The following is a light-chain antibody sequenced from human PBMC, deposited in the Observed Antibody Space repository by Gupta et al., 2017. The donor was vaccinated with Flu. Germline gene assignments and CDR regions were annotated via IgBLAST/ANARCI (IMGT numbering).Light chain of an antibody. J-gene: IGKJ2*01. Sequence: VTPGEPASISCRSSQSLLHSNGYNYSDWYLQKSGQSPQLLIYLGSNRASGVPDRFSGSGSGTDFTLKISRVEAEDVGVYYCMQTLQTPYTFGQGTKLEIE. CDR1: QSLLHSNGYNY. CDR2: LGS. V-gene: IGKV2-28*01. CDR3: MQTLQTPYT.